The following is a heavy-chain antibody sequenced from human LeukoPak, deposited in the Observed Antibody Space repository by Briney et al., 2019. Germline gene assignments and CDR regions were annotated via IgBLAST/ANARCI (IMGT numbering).Heavy chain of an antibody. Sequence: PGGSLRLSCAASGFPFSTYTVTWVRQAPGKGLEWVSSISSISSNKYYADSVKGRFTISRDNAKNSLYLQINSLRADDTAMYFCARVGAGSSTSFYSIDYWGQGALVTVSS. D-gene: IGHD2-2*01. V-gene: IGHV3-21*01. CDR2: ISSISSNK. CDR1: GFPFSTYT. CDR3: ARVGAGSSTSFYSIDY. J-gene: IGHJ4*02.